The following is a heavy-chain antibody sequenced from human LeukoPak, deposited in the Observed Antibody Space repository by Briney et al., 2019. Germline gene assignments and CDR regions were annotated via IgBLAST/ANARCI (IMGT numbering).Heavy chain of an antibody. CDR3: ARDYSKPSRYYYYGMDV. V-gene: IGHV4-34*01. CDR1: GGSFSGYY. J-gene: IGHJ6*02. D-gene: IGHD4-4*01. Sequence: SETLSLTCAVYGGSFSGYYWSWIRQPPGKGLEWIGEINHSGSTNYNPSLKSRVTISVDTSKNQFSLKLCSVTAADTAVYYCARDYSKPSRYYYYGMDVWGQGTTVTVSS. CDR2: INHSGST.